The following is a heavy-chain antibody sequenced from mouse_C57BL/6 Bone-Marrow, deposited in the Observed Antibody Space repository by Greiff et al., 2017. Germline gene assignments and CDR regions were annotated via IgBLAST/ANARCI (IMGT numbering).Heavy chain of an antibody. CDR2: ISSGSSTI. V-gene: IGHV5-17*01. J-gene: IGHJ2*01. D-gene: IGHD4-1*01. CDR3: LGPHFDY. Sequence: EVMLVESGGGLVKPGGSLKLSCAASGFTFSDYGMHWVRQAPEKGLEWVAYISSGSSTIYYADTVKGRFTISRDNAKSTLFLQMTSLRSEDTAMYYCLGPHFDYWGQGTTLTVSS. CDR1: GFTFSDYG.